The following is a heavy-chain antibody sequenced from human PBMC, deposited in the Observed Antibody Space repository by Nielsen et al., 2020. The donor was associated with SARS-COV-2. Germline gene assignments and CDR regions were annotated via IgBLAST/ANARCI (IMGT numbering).Heavy chain of an antibody. Sequence: GESLKISCAASGFTFSSYAMSWVRQAPGKGLEWVGRIKSKTDGGTTDYAAPVKGRFTISRDDSKNTLYLQMNSLKTEDTAVYYCTTEGSIPNYYYYYMDVWGKGTTVTVSS. CDR1: GFTFSSYA. J-gene: IGHJ6*03. D-gene: IGHD2/OR15-2a*01. V-gene: IGHV3-15*01. CDR3: TTEGSIPNYYYYYMDV. CDR2: IKSKTDGGTT.